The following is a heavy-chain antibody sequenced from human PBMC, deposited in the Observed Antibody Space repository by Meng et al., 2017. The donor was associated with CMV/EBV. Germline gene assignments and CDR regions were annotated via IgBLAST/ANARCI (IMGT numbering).Heavy chain of an antibody. CDR3: AREEGIAARSDWFDP. J-gene: IGHJ5*02. D-gene: IGHD6-6*01. Sequence: QVQLVQSGAEVQEPWVYVKVSWKASGYTFTSYYMHWVRQAPGQGLEWIGIINPSGGSTSYAQKFQGRVTMTRDTSTSTVYMELSSLRSEDTAVYYCAREEGIAARSDWFDPWGQGTLVTVSS. CDR1: GYTFTSYY. CDR2: INPSGGST. V-gene: IGHV1-46*01.